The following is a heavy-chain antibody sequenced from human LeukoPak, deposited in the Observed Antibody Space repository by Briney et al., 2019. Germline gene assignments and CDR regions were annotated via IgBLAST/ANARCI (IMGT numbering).Heavy chain of an antibody. D-gene: IGHD2-2*01. CDR1: GGSISSGGYY. J-gene: IGHJ4*02. Sequence: SETLSLTCTVSGGSISSGGYYWSWIRQHPGKGLEWIGYIYHSGSTYYNPSLKSRVTISVDRSKNQFSLKLSSVTAADTAVYYCARAGYCSSTSCYVFDYWGQGTLVTVSS. CDR2: IYHSGST. V-gene: IGHV4-30-2*01. CDR3: ARAGYCSSTSCYVFDY.